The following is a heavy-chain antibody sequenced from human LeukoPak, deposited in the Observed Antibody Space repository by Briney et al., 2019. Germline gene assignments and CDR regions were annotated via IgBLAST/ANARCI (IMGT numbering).Heavy chain of an antibody. CDR2: INHSGST. CDR3: ARKDRYSSSRFDY. J-gene: IGHJ4*02. D-gene: IGHD6-13*01. V-gene: IGHV4-34*01. Sequence: SETLSLTCAVYGGSFSGYYWSWIRQPPGKGLEWIGEINHSGSTNYNPSLKSRVTISVDTSKNQFSPKLSSVTAADTAVYYCARKDRYSSSRFDYWGQGTLVTVSS. CDR1: GGSFSGYY.